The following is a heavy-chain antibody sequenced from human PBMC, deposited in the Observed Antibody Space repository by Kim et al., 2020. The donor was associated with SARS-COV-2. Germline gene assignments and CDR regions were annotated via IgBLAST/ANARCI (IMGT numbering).Heavy chain of an antibody. CDR3: AKDDFSFY. D-gene: IGHD2-21*02. J-gene: IGHJ4*02. CDR1: GFTFSSYG. CDR2: ISYDGSNK. Sequence: GGSLRLSCAASGFTFSSYGMHWVRQAPGKGLEWVAVISYDGSNKYYADSVKGRFTISRDNSKNTLYLQMNSLRAEDTAVYYCAKDDFSFYWGQGTLVTVSS. V-gene: IGHV3-30*18.